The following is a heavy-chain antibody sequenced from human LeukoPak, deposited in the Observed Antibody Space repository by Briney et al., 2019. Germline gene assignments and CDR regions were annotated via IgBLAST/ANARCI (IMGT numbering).Heavy chain of an antibody. D-gene: IGHD3-10*01. V-gene: IGHV4-31*03. CDR2: IYYSGST. Sequence: SETLSLTCTVSGGSISSGGYYWSWIRQHPGKGLEWIGYIYYSGSTYYNPSLKSRVTISVDTSKNQFSLKLSFVTAADTAVYYCARVLLGYYFDYWGQGTLVTVSS. CDR3: ARVLLGYYFDY. CDR1: GGSISSGGYY. J-gene: IGHJ4*02.